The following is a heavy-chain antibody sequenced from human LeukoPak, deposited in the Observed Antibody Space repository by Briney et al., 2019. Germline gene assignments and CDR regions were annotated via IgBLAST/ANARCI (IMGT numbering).Heavy chain of an antibody. CDR2: IWYDGSNK. Sequence: GGSLRLSCAASGFTFSSYGMHWVRQAPGKGLEWVAVIWYDGSNKYYADSVKGRFTISRDNSKNTLYLQMNSPRAEDTAVYYCARGYDSSGYYPPLGAFDIWGQGTMVTVSS. J-gene: IGHJ3*02. V-gene: IGHV3-33*01. CDR1: GFTFSSYG. CDR3: ARGYDSSGYYPPLGAFDI. D-gene: IGHD3-22*01.